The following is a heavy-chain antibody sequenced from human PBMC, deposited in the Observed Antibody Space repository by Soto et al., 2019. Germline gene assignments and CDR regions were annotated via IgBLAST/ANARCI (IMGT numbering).Heavy chain of an antibody. CDR3: ARSVRNITIFGVVIWFDP. CDR1: SGSISSSNW. D-gene: IGHD3-3*01. J-gene: IGHJ5*02. CDR2: IYHSGST. Sequence: SETLSLTCAVSSGSISSSNWWSWVRQPPGKGLEWIGEIYHSGSTNYNPSLKSRVTISVDKSKNQFSLKLSSVTAADTAVYYWARSVRNITIFGVVIWFDPWGQGTLVTVSS. V-gene: IGHV4-4*02.